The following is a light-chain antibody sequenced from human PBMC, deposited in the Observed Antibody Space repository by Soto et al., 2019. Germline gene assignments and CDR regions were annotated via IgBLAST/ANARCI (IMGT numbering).Light chain of an antibody. V-gene: IGKV3-15*01. CDR1: QSVDIN. CDR2: GAF. Sequence: EIVMTQSPATLSVSPGGRATLSCRASQSVDINLAWYQRRPGKSPRLLVYGAFTRATGLPARFSGRGSGTEFTLTISSLQFEDFAVYYCKQYNVWPHPLGQGTKLEI. J-gene: IGKJ2*01. CDR3: KQYNVWPHP.